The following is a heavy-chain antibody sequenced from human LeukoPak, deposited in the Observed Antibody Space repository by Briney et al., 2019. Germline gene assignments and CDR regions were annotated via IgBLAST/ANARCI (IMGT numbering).Heavy chain of an antibody. CDR2: ISGSGGST. CDR1: GFTFSSYA. CDR3: ARDYIWDDYGDLGAFDI. D-gene: IGHD4-17*01. J-gene: IGHJ3*02. V-gene: IGHV3-23*01. Sequence: GGSLRLSCAASGFTFSSYAMSWVRQAPGKGLEWVSAISGSGGSTYYADSVKGRFTISRDNSKNTLYLQMNSLRAEDTAVYYCARDYIWDDYGDLGAFDIWGQGTMVTVSS.